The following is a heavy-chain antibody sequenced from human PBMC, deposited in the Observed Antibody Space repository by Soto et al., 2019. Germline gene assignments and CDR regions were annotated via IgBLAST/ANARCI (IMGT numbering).Heavy chain of an antibody. D-gene: IGHD1-26*01. CDR1: GFIFSGYW. CDR3: AKYSGNYGTFDY. CDR2: INSDGSST. Sequence: GGSLRLSCAASGFIFSGYWIHWVRQAPGKGLVWVSRINSDGSSTNYADSVKGRFTISRDNAKNTLYLQMNSLRVEDTAVYYCAKYSGNYGTFDYWGQGTQVTVSS. V-gene: IGHV3-74*01. J-gene: IGHJ4*02.